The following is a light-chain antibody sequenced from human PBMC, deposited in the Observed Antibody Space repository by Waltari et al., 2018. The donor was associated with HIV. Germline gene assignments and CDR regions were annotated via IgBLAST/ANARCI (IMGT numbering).Light chain of an antibody. CDR3: QSYDTSLSGVV. CDR1: RSNIGPIPD. J-gene: IGLJ2*01. CDR2: GNS. Sequence: QSVLTQPPSVSGAPGQRVTISCTGSRSNIGPIPDVHWYQQVPGTAPKLLIYGNSNRPSGVPDRFSGSKSGTSASLAIAGLQAEDEADYYCQSYDTSLSGVVFGGGTKLTVL. V-gene: IGLV1-40*01.